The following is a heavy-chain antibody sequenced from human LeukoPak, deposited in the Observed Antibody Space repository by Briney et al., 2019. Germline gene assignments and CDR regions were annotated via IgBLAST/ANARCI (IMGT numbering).Heavy chain of an antibody. V-gene: IGHV3-30-3*01. CDR1: GFTFSSYA. CDR2: ISYDGSNK. D-gene: IGHD6-19*01. J-gene: IGHJ4*02. Sequence: GGSLRLSCAASGFTFSSYAMHWVRQAPGKGLEWVAVISYDGSNKYYADSVKGRFTISRDNSKNTLYLQMNSLRAEDTAVYYCAREGPEVAVATLGYWGQGTLVTVSS. CDR3: AREGPEVAVATLGY.